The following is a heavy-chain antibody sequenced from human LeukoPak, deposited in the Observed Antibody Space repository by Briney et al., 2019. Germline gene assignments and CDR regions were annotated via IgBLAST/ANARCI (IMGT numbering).Heavy chain of an antibody. CDR1: GGSISSSSYY. Sequence: PSETLSLTCTVSGGSISSSSYYWGWIRQPPGKGLEWIGSIYYSGSTYYNPSLKSRVTISVDTSKNRFSLKLSSVTAADTAVYYCARKEDSSGWRPGFDPGGQETLVTVPP. D-gene: IGHD6-19*01. V-gene: IGHV4-39*07. J-gene: IGHJ5*02. CDR3: ARKEDSSGWRPGFDP. CDR2: IYYSGST.